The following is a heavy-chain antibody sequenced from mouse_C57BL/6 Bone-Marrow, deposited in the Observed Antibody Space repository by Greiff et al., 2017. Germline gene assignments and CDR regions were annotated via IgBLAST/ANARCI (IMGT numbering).Heavy chain of an antibody. D-gene: IGHD2-3*01. CDR3: TRSPRWAWFAY. J-gene: IGHJ3*01. CDR1: GYTFTDYE. CDR2: IDPETGGT. V-gene: IGHV1-15*01. Sequence: VQGVESGAELVRPGASVTLSCKASGYTFTDYEMHWVKQTPVHGLEWIGAIDPETGGTAYNQKFKGKAILTADKSSSTAYMELRSLTSEDSAVYYCTRSPRWAWFAYWGQGTLVTVSA.